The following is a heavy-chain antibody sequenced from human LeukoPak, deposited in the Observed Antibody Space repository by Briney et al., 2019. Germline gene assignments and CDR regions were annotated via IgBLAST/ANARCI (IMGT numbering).Heavy chain of an antibody. D-gene: IGHD1-26*01. CDR1: GFTFSNCV. CDR2: ISGSGGRT. V-gene: IGHV3-23*01. J-gene: IGHJ4*02. Sequence: PGGSLRLSCAASGFTFSNCVMSWVRQAPGKGLEWVSAISGSGGRTYYADSVKDRFTISRDNSMNTVYLQMNSLRADDTAVYYCAKASAPYSGSDYWGQGTLVTVSS. CDR3: AKASAPYSGSDY.